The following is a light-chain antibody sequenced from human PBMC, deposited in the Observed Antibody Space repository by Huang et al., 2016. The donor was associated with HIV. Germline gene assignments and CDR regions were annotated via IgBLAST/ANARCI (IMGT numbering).Light chain of an antibody. CDR1: QSVSTN. Sequence: EIVMTQSPATLSVSPGERVILSCRTNQSVSTNLAWYQQKRGQPPRLLIYGASTRATDTPIRFSGSGSGTEFTLTISSLQPEDFAVYSCQHYKTFGRGTKLEIK. V-gene: IGKV3-15*01. J-gene: IGKJ2*01. CDR3: QHYKT. CDR2: GAS.